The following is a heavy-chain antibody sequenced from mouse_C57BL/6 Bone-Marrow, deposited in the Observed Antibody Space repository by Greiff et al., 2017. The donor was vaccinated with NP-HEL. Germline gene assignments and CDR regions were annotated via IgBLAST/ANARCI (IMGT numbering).Heavy chain of an antibody. J-gene: IGHJ3*01. D-gene: IGHD4-1*01. CDR2: IHPSDSDT. CDR1: GYTFTSYW. CDR3: AMNWAWFAY. Sequence: QVQLQQPGAELVKPGASVKVSCKASGYTFTSYWMHWVKQRPGQGLEWIGRIHPSDSDTNYNQKFKGKATLTVDKSSSPASMQLPSLTSAPSAVSYCAMNWAWFAYWGQGTLVTVSA. V-gene: IGHV1-74*01.